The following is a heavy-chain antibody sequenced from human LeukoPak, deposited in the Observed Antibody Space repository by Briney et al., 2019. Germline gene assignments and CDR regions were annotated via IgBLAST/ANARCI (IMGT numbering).Heavy chain of an antibody. D-gene: IGHD4-11*01. CDR1: GGSISSSSHY. CDR2: IYYSGST. V-gene: IGHV4-39*01. CDR3: ARHDYRHYRWFDP. Sequence: PSQTLSLTCTVSGGSISSSSHYWGWIRQPPGKGLEWIGSIYYSGSTYYNPSLKSRVTISVDTSKNQFSLKLSSVTAADTAVYYCARHDYRHYRWFDPWGQGTLVTVSS. J-gene: IGHJ5*02.